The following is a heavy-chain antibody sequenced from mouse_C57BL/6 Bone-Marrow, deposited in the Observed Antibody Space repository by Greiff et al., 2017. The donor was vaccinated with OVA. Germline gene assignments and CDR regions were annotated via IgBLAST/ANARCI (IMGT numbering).Heavy chain of an antibody. Sequence: QVQLKESGPELVKPGASVKLSCKASGYTFTSYWMHWVKQRPGQGLEWIGMIHPNSGSTNYNEKFKSKATLTVDKSSSTAYMQLSSLTSEDSAVYYCARSGQLRPTWFAYWGQGTLVTVSA. CDR3: ARSGQLRPTWFAY. CDR2: IHPNSGST. CDR1: GYTFTSYW. J-gene: IGHJ3*01. V-gene: IGHV1-64*01. D-gene: IGHD3-2*02.